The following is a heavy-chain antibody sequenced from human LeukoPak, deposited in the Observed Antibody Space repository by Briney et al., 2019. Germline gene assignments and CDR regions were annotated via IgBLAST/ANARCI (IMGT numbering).Heavy chain of an antibody. J-gene: IGHJ4*02. CDR3: ARLGPRGDFWR. V-gene: IGHV1-8*03. Sequence: ASVKVSCKASGYTFTSYYMHWVRQAPGQGLEWMGWMNPNSGNTGYAQKFQGRVTITRNTSISTAYMELSSLRSEDTAVCYCARLGPRGDFWRWGQGTLVTVSS. CDR2: MNPNSGNT. D-gene: IGHD3-3*01. CDR1: GYTFTSYY.